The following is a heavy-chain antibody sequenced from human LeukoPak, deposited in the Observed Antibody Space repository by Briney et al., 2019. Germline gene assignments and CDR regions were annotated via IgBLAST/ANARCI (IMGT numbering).Heavy chain of an antibody. CDR3: ARTVGIYYFDY. CDR1: GYTFTGYY. J-gene: IGHJ4*02. D-gene: IGHD4-23*01. V-gene: IGHV1-2*02. Sequence: ASVRVSCKASGYTFTGYYMHWVRQAPGRGLEWMGWINPNSGGTNYAQKFQGRVTMTRDTSISTAYMELSRLRSDDTAVYYCARTVGIYYFDYWGQGTLVTVSS. CDR2: INPNSGGT.